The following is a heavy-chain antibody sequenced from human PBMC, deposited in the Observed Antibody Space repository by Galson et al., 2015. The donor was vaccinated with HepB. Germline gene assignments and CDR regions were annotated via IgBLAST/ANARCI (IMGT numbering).Heavy chain of an antibody. V-gene: IGHV3-21*01. Sequence: SMRLSCAASGFTFSSYNMNWVRQAPGKGLEWVSSISSSSTSIYYADSVKGRFTISRDNAKNSLYLQMNSLRAEDTAVYYCAREPPRGCSTTSCAGYWGQGTLVTVSS. CDR3: AREPPRGCSTTSCAGY. CDR2: ISSSSTSI. CDR1: GFTFSSYN. D-gene: IGHD2-2*01. J-gene: IGHJ4*02.